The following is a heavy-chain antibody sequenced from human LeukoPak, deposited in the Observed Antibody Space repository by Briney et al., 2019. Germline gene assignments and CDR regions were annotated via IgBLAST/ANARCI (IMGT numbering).Heavy chain of an antibody. J-gene: IGHJ5*02. CDR1: GGSFSGYY. V-gene: IGHV4-34*01. Sequence: SSETLSLTCAVYGGSFSGYYWSWIRQPPGKGLEWIGEINHSGSTNYNPSLKSRVTISVDTSKNQFSLKLSSVTAADTAVYYCARAKRGVMVRGVIMGPNWFDPWGQGTLVTVSS. CDR3: ARAKRGVMVRGVIMGPNWFDP. CDR2: INHSGST. D-gene: IGHD3-10*01.